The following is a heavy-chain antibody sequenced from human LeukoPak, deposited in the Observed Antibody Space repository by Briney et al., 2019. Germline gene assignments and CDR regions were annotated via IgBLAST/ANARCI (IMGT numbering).Heavy chain of an antibody. CDR3: AKDEDHLLLWFGELLDAFDI. Sequence: PGGSLRLSCAASGFTFSSHGMSWVRQAPGKGLEWVSAISASGGSTYYADSVKGRFTISRDNSKNTLYLQMNSLRAEDTAVYYCAKDEDHLLLWFGELLDAFDIWGQGTMVTVSS. CDR2: ISASGGST. CDR1: GFTFSSHG. V-gene: IGHV3-23*01. J-gene: IGHJ3*02. D-gene: IGHD3-10*01.